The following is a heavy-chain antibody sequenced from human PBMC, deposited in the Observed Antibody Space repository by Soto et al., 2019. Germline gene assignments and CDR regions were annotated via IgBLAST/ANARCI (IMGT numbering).Heavy chain of an antibody. CDR2: ISYDGSNK. CDR3: AKDLGYYYDSSGYP. CDR1: GYTFSSYG. V-gene: IGHV3-30*18. J-gene: IGHJ5*02. Sequence: GGSLRLSCAASGYTFSSYGMHWVRQAPGKGLEWVAVISYDGSNKYYADSVKGRFTISRDNSKNTLYLQMNSLRAEDTAVYYCAKDLGYYYDSSGYPWGQGTLVIVYS. D-gene: IGHD3-22*01.